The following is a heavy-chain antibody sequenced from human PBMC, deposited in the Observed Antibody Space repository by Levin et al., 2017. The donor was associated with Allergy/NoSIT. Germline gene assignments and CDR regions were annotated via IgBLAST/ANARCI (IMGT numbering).Heavy chain of an antibody. CDR2: IYHSGST. J-gene: IGHJ5*02. V-gene: IGHV4-38-2*01. CDR1: GYSISSGSY. D-gene: IGHD5-24*01. Sequence: PSETLSLTCAVSGYSISSGSYWGWIRQPPGKGLEWIGSIYHSGSTYYNPSLKSRVTISVDTSKNNFSLKLSSVTASDTAVYYCASYNCWGGRGLDLWGQGTLVTVSS. CDR3: ASYNCWGGRGLDL.